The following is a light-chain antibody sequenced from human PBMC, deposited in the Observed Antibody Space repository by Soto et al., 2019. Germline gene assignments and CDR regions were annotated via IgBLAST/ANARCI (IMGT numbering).Light chain of an antibody. CDR3: HQANVFPST. CDR2: AAS. CDR1: QGINTY. J-gene: IGKJ5*01. V-gene: IGKV1-9*01. Sequence: IQLTQSPSSLSASVGYRVTITCRASQGINTYLAWYQQKAGKAPKILIYAASILQSGVPSRFSGSASGTEFTLTISSLKTEDFATYDCHQANVFPSTFGQGTRLEIK.